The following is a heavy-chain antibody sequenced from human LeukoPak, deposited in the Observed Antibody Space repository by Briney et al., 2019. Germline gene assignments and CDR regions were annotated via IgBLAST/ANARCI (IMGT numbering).Heavy chain of an antibody. CDR3: ARGIGAAAGTWFWFDP. D-gene: IGHD6-13*01. J-gene: IGHJ5*02. CDR1: GGSISSGGYY. Sequence: SQTLSLTCTVSGGSISSGGYYWSWIRQPPGKGLEWIGYIYYSGSTYYNPSLKSRVTISVDTSKNQFSLKLSSVTAADTAVYYCARGIGAAAGTWFWFDPWGQGTLVTVSS. CDR2: IYYSGST. V-gene: IGHV4-30-4*01.